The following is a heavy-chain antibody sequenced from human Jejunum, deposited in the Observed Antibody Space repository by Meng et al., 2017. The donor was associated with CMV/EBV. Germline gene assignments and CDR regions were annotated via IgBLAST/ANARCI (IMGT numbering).Heavy chain of an antibody. Sequence: QGHLQQWGAGLLNSSVTLSLTCAVYGGSLSPYYWTWIRQIPGKGLEWIGEISHGGITNYNPSLKSRVTLLIDTSKNQFSLKLSSVTAADTAVYYCGMERVNWGQGILVTVSS. V-gene: IGHV4-34*01. CDR3: GMERVN. CDR2: ISHGGIT. D-gene: IGHD1-1*01. CDR1: GGSLSPYY. J-gene: IGHJ4*02.